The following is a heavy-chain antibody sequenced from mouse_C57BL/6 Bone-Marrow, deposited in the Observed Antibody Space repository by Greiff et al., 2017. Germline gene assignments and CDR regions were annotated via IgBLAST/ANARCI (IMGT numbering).Heavy chain of an antibody. J-gene: IGHJ2*01. V-gene: IGHV5-6*01. Sequence: EVQVVESGGDLVKPGGSLKLSCAASGFTFSSYGMSWVRQTPDKRLEWVATISSGGSYTYYPYSVKGRFTISKDNTKNTLDLQMSSLKSDDTAMYYCARYDRGVLGDWGQGTTLTVSS. CDR3: ARYDRGVLGD. CDR2: ISSGGSYT. D-gene: IGHD2-3*01. CDR1: GFTFSSYG.